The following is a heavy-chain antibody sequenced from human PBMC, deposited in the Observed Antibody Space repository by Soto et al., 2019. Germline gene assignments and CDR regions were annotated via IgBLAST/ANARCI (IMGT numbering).Heavy chain of an antibody. CDR2: IYYSGST. CDR1: GGSISSYY. D-gene: IGHD3-9*01. CDR3: ARDTYYDILTGYSPAGYYGMDV. J-gene: IGHJ6*02. V-gene: IGHV4-59*01. Sequence: SETLSLTCTVSGGSISSYYWSWIRQPPRKGLEWIGYIYYSGSTNYNPSLKSRVTISVDTSKNQFSLKLSSVTAADTAVYYCARDTYYDILTGYSPAGYYGMDVWGQGTTVTVSS.